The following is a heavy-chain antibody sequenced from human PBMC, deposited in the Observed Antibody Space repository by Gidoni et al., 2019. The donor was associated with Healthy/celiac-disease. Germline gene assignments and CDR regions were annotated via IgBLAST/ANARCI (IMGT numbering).Heavy chain of an antibody. V-gene: IGHV1-2*02. CDR3: AKNDYSNHPYYYYGMDV. CDR1: GYTFPGYY. CDR2: INPNSGGT. J-gene: IGHJ6*02. Sequence: QVQLVQSGAEVKKPGASVKVSCKASGYTFPGYYMHWVRQAPGQGLEWMGWINPNSGGTNYAQKFQGRVTMTRDTSISTAYMELSRLRSDDTAVYYCAKNDYSNHPYYYYGMDVWGQGTTVTVSS. D-gene: IGHD4-4*01.